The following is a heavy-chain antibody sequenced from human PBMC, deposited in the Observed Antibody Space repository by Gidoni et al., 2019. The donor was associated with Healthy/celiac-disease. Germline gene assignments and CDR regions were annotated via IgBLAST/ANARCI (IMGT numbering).Heavy chain of an antibody. Sequence: QLQLQESGPGLVKPSETLSLTCTVSGGSISSSSYYWGWIRQPPGKGLEWIGSIYYSGSTYYNPSLKSRVTISVDTSKNQFSLKLSSVTAADTAVYYCARHDYGDYGVFDYWGQGTLVTVSS. CDR1: GGSISSSSYY. CDR3: ARHDYGDYGVFDY. CDR2: IYYSGST. J-gene: IGHJ4*02. D-gene: IGHD4-17*01. V-gene: IGHV4-39*01.